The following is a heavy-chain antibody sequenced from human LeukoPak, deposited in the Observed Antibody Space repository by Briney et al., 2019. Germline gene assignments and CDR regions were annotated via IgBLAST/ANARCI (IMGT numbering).Heavy chain of an antibody. J-gene: IGHJ6*02. Sequence: GASVKVSCKASGYTFTSYGISWVRQAPGQGLEWMGWISAYNGNTNYAQKLQGRVTMTTDTSTSTAYMELRSLRSDDAAVYYCARVSLIAVAGFLYYYYGMDVWGQGTTVTVSS. D-gene: IGHD6-19*01. CDR2: ISAYNGNT. CDR1: GYTFTSYG. V-gene: IGHV1-18*01. CDR3: ARVSLIAVAGFLYYYYGMDV.